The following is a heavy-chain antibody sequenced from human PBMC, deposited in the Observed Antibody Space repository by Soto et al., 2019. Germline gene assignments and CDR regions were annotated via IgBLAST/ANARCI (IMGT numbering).Heavy chain of an antibody. CDR1: GFTFSNYV. CDR2: ISGSGGGT. J-gene: IGHJ3*02. V-gene: IGHV3-64*01. D-gene: IGHD6-19*01. CDR3: ARYLWPWSSGWYGAFDI. Sequence: GGSLRLSCAASGFTFSNYVMSWVRQAPGTGLEFVSSISGSGGGTYHANFVTGRFTISRDNSQNMLFLQMGSLRAEDMAVYYCARYLWPWSSGWYGAFDIWGQGTMVTVSS.